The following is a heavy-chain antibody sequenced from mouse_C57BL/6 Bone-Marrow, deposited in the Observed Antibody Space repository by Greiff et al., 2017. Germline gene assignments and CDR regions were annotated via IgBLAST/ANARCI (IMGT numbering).Heavy chain of an antibody. J-gene: IGHJ2*01. CDR3: ARRRATVVYFDY. V-gene: IGHV1-64*01. Sequence: QVQLQQPGAELVKPGASVKLSCKASGYTFTSYWMHWVKQRPGQGLEWIGMIHPNSGSTNYNEKFKSKATLTVDKSSSTAYMQLSSLTSEDSAVYYGARRRATVVYFDYWGQGTTLTVSS. CDR2: IHPNSGST. D-gene: IGHD1-1*01. CDR1: GYTFTSYW.